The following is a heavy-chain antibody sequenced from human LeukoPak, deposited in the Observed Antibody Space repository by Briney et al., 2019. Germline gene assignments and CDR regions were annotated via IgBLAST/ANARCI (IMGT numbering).Heavy chain of an antibody. J-gene: IGHJ4*02. CDR1: GFTVSSNY. CDR3: AKRRRGTIFGVARDY. D-gene: IGHD3-3*01. Sequence: PGGSLRLSCAASGFTVSSNYMSWVRQAPGKGLEWVSVIYSGGSTYYADSVKGRFTISRDNSKNTLYLQMNSLRAEDTAVYYCAKRRRGTIFGVARDYWGQGTLVTVSS. V-gene: IGHV3-53*01. CDR2: IYSGGST.